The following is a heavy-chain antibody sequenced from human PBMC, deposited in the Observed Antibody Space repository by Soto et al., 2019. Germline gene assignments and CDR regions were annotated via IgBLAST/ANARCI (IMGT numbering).Heavy chain of an antibody. J-gene: IGHJ5*02. CDR3: ARDNPYTNSFGNWFDP. D-gene: IGHD6-13*01. CDR2: IIPVFGTV. Sequence: QVRLVQSGVEVKKPGSSVKVSCKASGGTFSNYAITWLRLAPGQGLEWLGGIIPVFGTVNYAQKFQGRVTITADESTSTAYMELNRLRSEDTAVYYCARDNPYTNSFGNWFDPWGQGTLVIVS. V-gene: IGHV1-69*01. CDR1: GGTFSNYA.